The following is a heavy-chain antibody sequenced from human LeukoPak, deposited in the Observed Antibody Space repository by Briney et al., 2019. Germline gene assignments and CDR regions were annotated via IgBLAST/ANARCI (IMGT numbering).Heavy chain of an antibody. J-gene: IGHJ4*02. CDR2: IKQDGSEK. Sequence: GGSLRLSCAASGFTFSRYWMSWVRQAPGKGLEWVANIKQDGSEKYYVDSVKGRFTISRDNAKNSLYLQMNSLRADDTAVYYCTRSPSLGGSYWGFDYWGQGTLVTVSS. V-gene: IGHV3-7*02. CDR3: TRSPSLGGSYWGFDY. CDR1: GFTFSRYW. D-gene: IGHD1-26*01.